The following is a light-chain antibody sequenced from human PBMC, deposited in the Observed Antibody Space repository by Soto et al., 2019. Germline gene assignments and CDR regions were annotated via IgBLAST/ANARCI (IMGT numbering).Light chain of an antibody. Sequence: QSALPQPPSASGTPGQGVTISCSGSDSNIGGGAVNWYQHLPGTAPKLLIFSDNQRPSGVPDRFSGSRSGTSASLAISGLQSEDEADYYRAAWDDSRGGQVFGTGTKVTVL. V-gene: IGLV1-44*01. CDR3: AAWDDSRGGQV. CDR1: DSNIGGGA. CDR2: SDN. J-gene: IGLJ1*01.